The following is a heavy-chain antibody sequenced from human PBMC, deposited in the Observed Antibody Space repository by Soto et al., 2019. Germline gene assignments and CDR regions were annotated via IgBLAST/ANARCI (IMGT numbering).Heavy chain of an antibody. CDR2: ISLYSDGT. V-gene: IGHV1-18*01. CDR1: GYTFSNYG. CDR3: ERVVPGAEAWFGP. D-gene: IGHD2-2*01. Sequence: QVQLVQSGGEVKRPGASVKVSCKTSGYTFSNYGITWVRQAPGQPLEWLGRISLYSDGTNYAQKFQGRVSMTTDTAAATPYMELRCLRSDDTAVYYCERVVPGAEAWFGPWGQGTLGTVSS. J-gene: IGHJ5*02.